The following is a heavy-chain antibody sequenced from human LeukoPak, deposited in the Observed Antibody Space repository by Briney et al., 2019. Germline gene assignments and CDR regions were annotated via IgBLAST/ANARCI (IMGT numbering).Heavy chain of an antibody. Sequence: GGSLRLSCAASGFTFSSHAMSWVRQAPGKGLEWVSAISGSGGSTYYADSVKGRFTISRDNSKNTLYLQMNSLRAEDTAVYYCAKDASGYYYDSSGYRDYWGQGTLVTVSS. CDR3: AKDASGYYYDSSGYRDY. J-gene: IGHJ4*02. CDR1: GFTFSSHA. D-gene: IGHD3-22*01. CDR2: ISGSGGST. V-gene: IGHV3-23*01.